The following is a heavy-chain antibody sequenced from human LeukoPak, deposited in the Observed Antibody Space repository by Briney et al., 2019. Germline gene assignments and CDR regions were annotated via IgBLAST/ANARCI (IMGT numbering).Heavy chain of an antibody. J-gene: IGHJ4*02. Sequence: GGTLRLSCAASGFTFSSHWMSWVRQAPGKGLEWVANIKKDGSEKYYVDAVKGRFTISRDNAKTSLYLQMNSLRAEDTAVYYCARDLSGIAGYTYGRGIDYWGREPWSPSPQ. V-gene: IGHV3-7*01. D-gene: IGHD5-18*01. CDR2: IKKDGSEK. CDR1: GFTFSSHW. CDR3: ARDLSGIAGYTYGRGIDY.